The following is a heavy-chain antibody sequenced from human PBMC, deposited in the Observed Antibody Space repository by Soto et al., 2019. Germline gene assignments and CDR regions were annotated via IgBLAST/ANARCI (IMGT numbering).Heavy chain of an antibody. CDR3: AQRCEIYPGFDR. CDR2: IGDSGGDT. CDR1: GFSFSRYA. J-gene: IGHJ4*02. V-gene: IGHV3-23*01. Sequence: EVQLLGSGGGLVQPRGSLSISCAASGFSFSRYAMSWVRQAPGNGLEWVSAIGDSGGDTYYADSVKGRFTISRDNSKNTLYLQMISLRAEDTAVYYCAQRCEIYPGFDRWGQGSLVTVSS.